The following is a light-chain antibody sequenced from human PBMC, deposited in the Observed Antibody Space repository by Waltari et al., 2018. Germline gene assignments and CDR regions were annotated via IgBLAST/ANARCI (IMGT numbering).Light chain of an antibody. CDR2: LGS. CDR1: QSLLHSNGYNY. V-gene: IGKV2-28*01. CDR3: MQALQTPL. Sequence: DIVMTQSPLSLPVTPGEPASISCRYSQSLLHSNGYNYLDWYLQKPGQSPQLLIYLGSNRASGVPDRFSGSGSGTDFTLKISRVEAEDVGVYYCMQALQTPLFGGGTKVEIK. J-gene: IGKJ4*01.